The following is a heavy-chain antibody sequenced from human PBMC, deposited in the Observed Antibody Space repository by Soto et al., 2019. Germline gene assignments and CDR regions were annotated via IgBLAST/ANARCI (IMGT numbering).Heavy chain of an antibody. CDR3: ARKDKSGYFNWFDP. CDR1: GYRFTSYW. J-gene: IGHJ5*02. V-gene: IGHV5-51*01. CDR2: IFPSDSDT. D-gene: IGHD3-22*01. Sequence: GESLKIYCRTSGYRFTSYWIAWVRQMPGKGLEWMGIIFPSDSDTRYSPSFQGQVTISADRSTSTVFLQCASLKASDTAVYFCARKDKSGYFNWFDPWGQGTLVTVSS.